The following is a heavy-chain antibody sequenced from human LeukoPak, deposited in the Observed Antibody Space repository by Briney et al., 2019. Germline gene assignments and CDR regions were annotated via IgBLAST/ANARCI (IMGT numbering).Heavy chain of an antibody. CDR2: IYYSGRT. V-gene: IGHV4-34*01. D-gene: IGHD6-13*01. J-gene: IGHJ4*02. CDR3: ARDSSSWYTVYYFDY. CDR1: GGSFSGYY. Sequence: SSETLSLTCAVYGGSFSGYYWGWSRQPPGKGLEWIGSIYYSGRTYYNPSLKSRVTISVDTSKNQFSLKLRSVTAADTAVYYCARDSSSWYTVYYFDYWGQGSLVTVSS.